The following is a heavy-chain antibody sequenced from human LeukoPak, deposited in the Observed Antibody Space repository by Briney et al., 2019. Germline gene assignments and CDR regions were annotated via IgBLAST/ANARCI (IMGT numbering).Heavy chain of an antibody. J-gene: IGHJ4*02. CDR2: ISGSGANT. CDR3: AKESQTYYDIMTGYPNYYFDY. D-gene: IGHD3-9*01. V-gene: IGHV3-23*01. Sequence: GGSLRLSCAASKFTFSTSAMSWVRQAPGKGLEWVSAISGSGANTYYVDSVKGRFTISRDNSKNTLYLEMSSLRTDDTAVYYCAKESQTYYDIMTGYPNYYFDYWGQGTLVTVSS. CDR1: KFTFSTSA.